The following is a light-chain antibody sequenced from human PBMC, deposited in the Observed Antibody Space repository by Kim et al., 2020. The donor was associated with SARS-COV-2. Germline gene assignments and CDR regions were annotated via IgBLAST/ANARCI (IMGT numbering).Light chain of an antibody. CDR3: QQYNGYSRT. J-gene: IGKJ1*01. CDR2: KAS. CDR1: QTIRNS. V-gene: IGKV1-5*03. Sequence: DIQMTQSPSTLAASVGDRVTITCRASQTIRNSLAWYQVKPGKVPKVLIYKASTLQTGVPSRFSGSGYGTEFTLTINSLQPDDFAIYYCQQYNGYSRTFGQGTKVDIK.